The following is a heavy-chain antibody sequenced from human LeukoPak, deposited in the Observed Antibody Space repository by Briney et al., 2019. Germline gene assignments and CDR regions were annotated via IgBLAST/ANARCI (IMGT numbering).Heavy chain of an antibody. CDR2: ISAYNGNT. CDR1: GYTFTSYG. J-gene: IGHJ4*02. D-gene: IGHD4-17*01. CDR3: ARSVGYGDSPYYFDY. Sequence: ASVKVSCKASGYTFTSYGISWVRQAPGQGLEWMGWISAYNGNTNYAQKLQGRVTMTTDTSTSTAYMELRSLRSDDTAVYYCARSVGYGDSPYYFDYWGQGTLVTVSS. V-gene: IGHV1-18*01.